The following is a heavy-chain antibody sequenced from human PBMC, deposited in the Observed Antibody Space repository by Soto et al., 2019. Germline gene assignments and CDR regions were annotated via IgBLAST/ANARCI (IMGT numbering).Heavy chain of an antibody. CDR1: GASIGTSNW. CDR3: ARSSSGSYYQQY. D-gene: IGHD3-10*01. J-gene: IGHJ4*02. Sequence: SETLSFTCAVSGASIGTSNWWSWVRQSPGKGLEWIGEIHDSGSTEYNPSLKSRVTISLDTSKNQFSLKLSSVTAADTAVYYCARSSSGSYYQQYWGQGALVTVSS. CDR2: IHDSGST. V-gene: IGHV4-4*02.